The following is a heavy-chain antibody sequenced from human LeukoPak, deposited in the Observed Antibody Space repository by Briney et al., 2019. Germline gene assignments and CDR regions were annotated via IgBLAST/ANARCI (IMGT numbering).Heavy chain of an antibody. CDR3: AKDITIFGVVTYYFDY. V-gene: IGHV3-9*01. D-gene: IGHD3-3*01. CDR2: ISWNSGSI. CDR1: GFTFGDYA. Sequence: GRSLRLSCAASGFTFGDYAMHWVRQAPGKGLEWVSGISWNSGSIGYADSVKGRFTISRDNAKNSLYLQMNSLRAEDTALYYCAKDITIFGVVTYYFDYWGQATLVTVSS. J-gene: IGHJ4*02.